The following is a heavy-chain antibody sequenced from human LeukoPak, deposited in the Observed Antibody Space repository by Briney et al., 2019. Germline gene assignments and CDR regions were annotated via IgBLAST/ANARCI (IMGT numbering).Heavy chain of an antibody. D-gene: IGHD3-10*01. CDR3: ARAIYGSGFYGMDV. J-gene: IGHJ6*02. Sequence: GGSLRLSFAASGFTFSTNYMSWVAQAPGKGLEGSSVIYSGGSTYYADSVKGRFTISRDNSKNTLYLQMNSLRAEDTAVYYCARAIYGSGFYGMDVWGQGTTVTVSS. CDR2: IYSGGST. V-gene: IGHV3-66*01. CDR1: GFTFSTNY.